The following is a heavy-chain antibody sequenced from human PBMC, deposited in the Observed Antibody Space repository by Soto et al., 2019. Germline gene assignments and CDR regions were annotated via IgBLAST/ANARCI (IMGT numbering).Heavy chain of an antibody. CDR2: IYYSGST. CDR3: ARDPDGSGSYEGPWVI. J-gene: IGHJ3*02. Sequence: PSETLSLTCTVSGGSISSYYWSWIRQPPGKGLEWIGYIYYSGSTNYNPSLKSRVTISVDTSKNQFSLKLSSVTAADTAVYYCARDPDGSGSYEGPWVIWGQGTMVTVS. CDR1: GGSISSYY. V-gene: IGHV4-59*01. D-gene: IGHD3-10*01.